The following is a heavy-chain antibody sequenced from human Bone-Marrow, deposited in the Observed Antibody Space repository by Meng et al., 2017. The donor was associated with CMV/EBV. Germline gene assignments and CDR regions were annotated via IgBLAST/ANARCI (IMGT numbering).Heavy chain of an antibody. CDR1: GFTFSNYA. J-gene: IGHJ4*02. Sequence: GGSLRLSCAASGFTFSNYAMHWVCQAPGKGLEWVAVISDDGSNKYDADSVTGRFTISRDSSKNTLYLQMNSLRAEDTAMYYCARERYSYGLDYWGQGILVTVSS. D-gene: IGHD5-18*01. CDR3: ARERYSYGLDY. V-gene: IGHV3-30*03. CDR2: ISDDGSNK.